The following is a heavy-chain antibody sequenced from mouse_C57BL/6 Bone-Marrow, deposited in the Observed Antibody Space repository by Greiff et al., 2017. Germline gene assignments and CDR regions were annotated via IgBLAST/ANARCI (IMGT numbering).Heavy chain of an antibody. Sequence: VQLQQSGAELVKPGASVKLSCKASGYTFTEYTIHWVKQRSGQGLEWIGWFYPGSGSIKYNEKFKDKATLTADKSSSTVYMELSRLTSEDSAVXFCARHEEFFDASRDYYAMDYWGQGTSVTVSS. CDR1: GYTFTEYT. CDR3: ARHEEFFDASRDYYAMDY. D-gene: IGHD2-3*01. J-gene: IGHJ4*01. V-gene: IGHV1-62-2*01. CDR2: FYPGSGSI.